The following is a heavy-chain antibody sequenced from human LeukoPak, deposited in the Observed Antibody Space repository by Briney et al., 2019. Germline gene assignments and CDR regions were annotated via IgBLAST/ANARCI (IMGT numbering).Heavy chain of an antibody. D-gene: IGHD1-26*01. CDR1: GFTFSSYG. J-gene: IGHJ4*02. CDR2: ISYDGSNK. V-gene: IGHV3-30*18. CDR3: AKDGWELLLTGNYFDY. Sequence: GGSLRLSCAASGFTFSSYGMHWVRQAPGKGLERVAVISYDGSNKYYADSVKGRFTISRDNSKNTLYLQMNSLRAEDTAVYYCAKDGWELLLTGNYFDYWGQGTLVTVSS.